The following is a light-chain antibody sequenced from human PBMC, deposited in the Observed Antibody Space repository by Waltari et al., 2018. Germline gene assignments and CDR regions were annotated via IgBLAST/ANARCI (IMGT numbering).Light chain of an antibody. CDR3: CSYAGSSTLL. Sequence: QSALTQPASVSGYPGQSITVSCTGTSSDVGSYSLVAWYQQPPGKAPKLRIYEGSKRPSGVSKRFSGSKSGNTASLTISGLQAEDEADYYCCSYAGSSTLLFGGGTKVTVL. J-gene: IGLJ2*01. CDR1: SSDVGSYSL. CDR2: EGS. V-gene: IGLV2-23*01.